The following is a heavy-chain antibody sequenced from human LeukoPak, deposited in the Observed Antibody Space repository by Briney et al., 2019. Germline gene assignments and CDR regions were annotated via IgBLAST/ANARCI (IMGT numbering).Heavy chain of an antibody. D-gene: IGHD3-22*01. CDR2: ISGSGGST. J-gene: IGHJ4*02. Sequence: GGSLRLSCAASGFTFNTYAMSWVRQAPGKGLEWVSAISGSGGSTYYADSVKGRFTISRDNSKNTLYLQMNSLRAEDTAVYYCAKDHSNYYDSSGYYYVSGCFDYWGQGTLVTVSS. CDR3: AKDHSNYYDSSGYYYVSGCFDY. CDR1: GFTFNTYA. V-gene: IGHV3-23*01.